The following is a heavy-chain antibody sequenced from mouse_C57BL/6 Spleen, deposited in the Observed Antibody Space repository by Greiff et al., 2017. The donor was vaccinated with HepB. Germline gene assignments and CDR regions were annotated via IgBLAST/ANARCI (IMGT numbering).Heavy chain of an antibody. CDR3: ARAYGYDGWYVDV. J-gene: IGHJ1*03. Sequence: EVKLMESGGGLVKPGGSLKLSCAASGFTFSDYGMHWVRQAPEKGLEWVAYISSGSSTIYYADTVKGRFTISRDNAKNTLFLQMTSLRSEDTARYYCARAYGYDGWYVDVWSTGTTVTVSS. CDR2: ISSGSSTI. V-gene: IGHV5-17*01. CDR1: GFTFSDYG. D-gene: IGHD2-2*01.